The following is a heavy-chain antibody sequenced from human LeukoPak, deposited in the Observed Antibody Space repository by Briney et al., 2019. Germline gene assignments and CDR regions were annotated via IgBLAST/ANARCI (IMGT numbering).Heavy chain of an antibody. Sequence: GGSLRLSCAASGFTFSSYWMSWVRQALGKGLEWVANIDQDGSEKYYVDSVKGRFTISRDNAKNSMYLQMNNLRAEDTAVYYCARDHNWGSADWGQGTLVTVSS. J-gene: IGHJ4*02. D-gene: IGHD7-27*01. CDR3: ARDHNWGSAD. CDR2: IDQDGSEK. CDR1: GFTFSSYW. V-gene: IGHV3-7*04.